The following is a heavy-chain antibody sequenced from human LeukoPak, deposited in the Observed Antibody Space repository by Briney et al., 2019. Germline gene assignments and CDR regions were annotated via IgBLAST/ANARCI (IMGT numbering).Heavy chain of an antibody. V-gene: IGHV3-30-3*01. J-gene: IGHJ4*02. D-gene: IGHD3-22*01. CDR3: ARNRGASGYYWVDY. CDR2: ISYDGNKE. Sequence: ERSLRLSCAAAGFTFSGYAMHWVRQAPGKGLEWVAVISYDGNKEDYADSVKGRFTISRDNSKNTLYLQMNSLRPEDTAVYYCARNRGASGYYWVDYWGQGTLVSVSS. CDR1: GFTFSGYA.